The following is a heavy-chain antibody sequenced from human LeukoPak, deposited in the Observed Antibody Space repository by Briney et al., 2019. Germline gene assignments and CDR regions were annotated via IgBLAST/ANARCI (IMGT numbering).Heavy chain of an antibody. Sequence: SGPTLVKPTQTLTLTCTFSGFSLSTSGVGVGWIRQPPGKALEWLALIYWNDDKRYSPSLQSRLTITKDTSKNQVVLTMTNMDPVDTATYYCAHRPVTTWQYYYYGMDVWGQGTTVTVTS. J-gene: IGHJ6*02. V-gene: IGHV2-5*01. CDR2: IYWNDDK. D-gene: IGHD4-11*01. CDR1: GFSLSTSGVG. CDR3: AHRPVTTWQYYYYGMDV.